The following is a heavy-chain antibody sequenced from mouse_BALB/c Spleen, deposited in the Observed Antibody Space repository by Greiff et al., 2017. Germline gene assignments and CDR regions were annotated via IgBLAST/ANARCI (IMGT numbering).Heavy chain of an antibody. D-gene: IGHD2-1*01. CDR1: GFTFSSYG. J-gene: IGHJ2*01. Sequence: EVQLQQSGGDLVKPGGSLKLSCAASGFTFSSYGMSWVRQTPDKRLEWVATISSGGSYTYYPDSVKGRFTISRDNAKNTLYLQMSSLKSEDTAMYYCARQGDGNYYFDYWGQGTTLTVSS. CDR2: ISSGGSYT. CDR3: ARQGDGNYYFDY. V-gene: IGHV5-6*01.